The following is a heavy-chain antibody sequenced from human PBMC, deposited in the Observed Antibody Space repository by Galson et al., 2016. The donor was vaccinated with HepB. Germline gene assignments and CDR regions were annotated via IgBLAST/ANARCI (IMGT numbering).Heavy chain of an antibody. D-gene: IGHD3-16*01. V-gene: IGHV3-7*03. CDR2: IKPDGSQK. CDR3: AGGTYHNWFDA. CDR1: GFTSSTYW. J-gene: IGHJ5*02. Sequence: SLRLSCAASGFTSSTYWVNWVRQAPGKGLEWVASIKPDGSQKFSVDSVKGRFTISSDDAKNSLYPQMNSLRADDTAEYYCAGGTYHNWFDAWGQGTLVTVSS.